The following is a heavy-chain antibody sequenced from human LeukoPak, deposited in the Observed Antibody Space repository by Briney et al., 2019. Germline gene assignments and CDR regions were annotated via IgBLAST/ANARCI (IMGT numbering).Heavy chain of an antibody. Sequence: SVTLSLTCPVSGGCISSYYWSWLRQPAGKGLEWIGRIYTSGSTHYNPSLTSRVTMSVDTSKNQFSLKLSSVTAADTAVYYCAREQSITMVRGVIITLDGMDVGGRETTVTVPS. CDR2: IYTSGST. D-gene: IGHD3-10*01. CDR3: AREQSITMVRGVIITLDGMDV. J-gene: IGHJ6*02. V-gene: IGHV4-4*07. CDR1: GGCISSYY.